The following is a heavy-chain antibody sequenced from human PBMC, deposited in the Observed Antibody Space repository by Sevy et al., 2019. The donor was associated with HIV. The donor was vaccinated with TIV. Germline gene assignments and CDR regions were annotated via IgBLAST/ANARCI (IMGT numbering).Heavy chain of an antibody. CDR2: ISYSGTNK. V-gene: IGHV3-30-3*01. CDR3: ARVAVEYCTDDCYHRFDY. D-gene: IGHD2-21*02. CDR1: GFTFTLYA. J-gene: IGHJ4*02. Sequence: SLKISCAASGFTFTLYAIHWVRQAPGKGLEWVALISYSGTNKYYADSVKGRFTISRDDSKNTAYLQMNNLRTDDTAVYYCARVAVEYCTDDCYHRFDYWGQGTQVTVSS.